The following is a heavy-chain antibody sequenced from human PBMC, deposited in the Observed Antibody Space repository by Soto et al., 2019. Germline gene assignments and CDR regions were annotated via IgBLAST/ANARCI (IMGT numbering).Heavy chain of an antibody. J-gene: IGHJ4*02. D-gene: IGHD6-19*01. CDR2: ISGSGGST. Sequence: GGSLRLSCAASGFTFSSYAMSWVRQAPGKGLEWVSAISGSGGSTYYADSVKGRFTISRDNSKNTAYLQMNSLKTEDTAVYYCTRHPPRIAVPNYYFDYWGQGILVTVSS. V-gene: IGHV3-23*01. CDR1: GFTFSSYA. CDR3: TRHPPRIAVPNYYFDY.